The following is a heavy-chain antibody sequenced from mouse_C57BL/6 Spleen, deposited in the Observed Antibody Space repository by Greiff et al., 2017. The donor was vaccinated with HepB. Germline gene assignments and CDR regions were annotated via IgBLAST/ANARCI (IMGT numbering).Heavy chain of an antibody. CDR1: GFNIKDDY. D-gene: IGHD1-1*01. CDR3: TTQYYGRRKGAMDY. J-gene: IGHJ4*01. CDR2: IDPENGDT. V-gene: IGHV14-4*01. Sequence: EVQLQQSGAELVRPGASVKLSCTASGFNIKDDYMHWVKQRPEQGLEWIGWIDPENGDTEYASKFQGKATITADTSSNTAYLQLSSLTSEDTAVYYCTTQYYGRRKGAMDYWGQGTSVTVSS.